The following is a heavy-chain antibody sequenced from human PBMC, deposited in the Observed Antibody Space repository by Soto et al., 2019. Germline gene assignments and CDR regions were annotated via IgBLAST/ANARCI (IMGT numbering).Heavy chain of an antibody. CDR1: GFTFNTYG. J-gene: IGHJ6*02. Sequence: QVHLVESGGGVVQPGRSLRLSCAASGFTFNTYGMHWVRQAPGKGLEWVAVISYDGSKKYYADSVKGRFTISRDNSKNTLYLHMNSLRAEDTAVYYCAKDHGIAGLSYFYAMDVWGQGTTVTVSS. V-gene: IGHV3-30*18. CDR3: AKDHGIAGLSYFYAMDV. D-gene: IGHD6-13*01. CDR2: ISYDGSKK.